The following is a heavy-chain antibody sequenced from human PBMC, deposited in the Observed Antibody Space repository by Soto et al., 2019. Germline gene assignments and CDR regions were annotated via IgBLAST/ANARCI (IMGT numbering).Heavy chain of an antibody. CDR3: GSCTSTSCHLGSDY. D-gene: IGHD2-2*01. CDR1: GFTFSNYA. J-gene: IGHJ4*02. CDR2: ISYDGSNK. V-gene: IGHV3-30-3*01. Sequence: QVQLVESGGGVVQPGRSLRLSCAASGFTFSNYAMNWVRQAPGKGLEWVALISYDGSNKYYADSVKGRFTISRDSSKTTLYLQMNSLRAADTAVYYCGSCTSTSCHLGSDYWGQGTLVTVSS.